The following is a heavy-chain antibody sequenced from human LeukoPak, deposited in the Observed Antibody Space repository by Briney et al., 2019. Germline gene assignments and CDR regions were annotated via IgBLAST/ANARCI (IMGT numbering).Heavy chain of an antibody. J-gene: IGHJ4*02. CDR3: AKEVGGFDY. V-gene: IGHV3-23*01. Sequence: PGGSLRLSCAASGFTFSSYAMSWVRQAPGKGLEWVSTITGSGDSTSYADSVKGRFTISRDSSKNTLYLQMNSLRAEDTAVYYCAKEVGGFDYWGQGTLVTVSS. CDR2: ITGSGDST. D-gene: IGHD3-16*01. CDR1: GFTFSSYA.